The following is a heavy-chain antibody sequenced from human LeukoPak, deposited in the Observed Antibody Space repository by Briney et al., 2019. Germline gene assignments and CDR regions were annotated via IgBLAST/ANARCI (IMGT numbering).Heavy chain of an antibody. J-gene: IGHJ3*02. D-gene: IGHD6-19*01. CDR3: ARAKDNSGRDGFDI. V-gene: IGHV3-33*01. Sequence: PGRSLRLSCAASGSTFSSYGMHWVRQAPGKGLEWVAVIWYDGSNKYYVDSVKGRFTISRDNSKNTLYLQMNSLRAEDTAVYYCARAKDNSGRDGFDIWGQGTMVTVSS. CDR1: GSTFSSYG. CDR2: IWYDGSNK.